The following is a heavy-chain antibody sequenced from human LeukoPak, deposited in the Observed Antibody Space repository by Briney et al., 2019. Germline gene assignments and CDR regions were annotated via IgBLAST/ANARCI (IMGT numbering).Heavy chain of an antibody. CDR3: ARRAGGPNDYDHYYYLDV. Sequence: GESLKISCKASGYSFSNFWIGWVRQVPGKGLEWMGLVYPGDSENRFSPSFQSQVTISADKSISTAYLQWSSLKASDTAIYYCARRAGGPNDYDHYYYLDVWGSGTTVTVSS. CDR1: GYSFSNFW. CDR2: VYPGDSEN. V-gene: IGHV5-51*01. D-gene: IGHD1-1*01. J-gene: IGHJ6*03.